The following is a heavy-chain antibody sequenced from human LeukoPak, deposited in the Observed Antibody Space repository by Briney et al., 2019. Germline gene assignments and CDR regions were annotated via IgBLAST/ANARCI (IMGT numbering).Heavy chain of an antibody. J-gene: IGHJ6*03. Sequence: GGSLRVSCAASRFTFSSYAMSWVRQAPGKGLKWVSTISDSGGSTYYADSVKGRFTISRDNSKNTLYLQMNSLRAEDTAFYYCAKYSGNYYYFYYMDVWGKGTTVTVSS. CDR3: AKYSGNYYYFYYMDV. D-gene: IGHD1-26*01. CDR1: RFTFSSYA. CDR2: ISDSGGST. V-gene: IGHV3-23*01.